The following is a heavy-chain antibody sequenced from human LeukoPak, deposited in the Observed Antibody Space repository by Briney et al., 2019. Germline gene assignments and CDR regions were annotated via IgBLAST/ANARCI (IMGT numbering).Heavy chain of an antibody. V-gene: IGHV3-21*01. CDR3: ARDVGSDSSGGYYHYFDD. Sequence: GGSLRLSCAASGFTFSSYNMNWVRQAPGKGLEWVSSISSSSYMYYAESVKGRFTISRDNAKNSLYLQMNSLRVEDTAVYYCARDVGSDSSGGYYHYFDDWGQGTLVTVSS. CDR1: GFTFSSYN. CDR2: ISSSSYM. D-gene: IGHD3-22*01. J-gene: IGHJ4*02.